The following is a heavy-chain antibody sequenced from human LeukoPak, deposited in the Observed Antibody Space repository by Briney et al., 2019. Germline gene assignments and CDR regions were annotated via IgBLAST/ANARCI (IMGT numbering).Heavy chain of an antibody. CDR2: IIPIFGTA. CDR1: GGTFSSYA. V-gene: IGHV1-69*05. J-gene: IGHJ3*02. CDR3: ARRGGGGYSYGYDAFDI. D-gene: IGHD5-18*01. Sequence: SVKVSCKASGGTFSSYAISWVRQAPGQGLEWMGRIIPIFGTANYAQKFQGKVTITTDESTSTAYMELSSLRSEDTAVYYCARRGGGGYSYGYDAFDIWGQGTMVTVSS.